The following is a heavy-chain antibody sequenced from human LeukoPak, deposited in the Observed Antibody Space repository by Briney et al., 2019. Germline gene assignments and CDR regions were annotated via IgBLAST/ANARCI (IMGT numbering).Heavy chain of an antibody. CDR2: TNPNSGGT. CDR1: GYTFTGYY. D-gene: IGHD6-19*01. V-gene: IGHV1-2*02. CDR3: ARPTGGSSGWSEDPHSDAFDI. Sequence: EASVKVSCKASGYTFTGYYMHWVRQAPGQGLEWMGWTNPNSGGTNHAQKFQGRVTMTRETSISTAHMELSRLRSDDTAVYYCARPTGGSSGWSEDPHSDAFDIWGQGTMVTVSS. J-gene: IGHJ3*02.